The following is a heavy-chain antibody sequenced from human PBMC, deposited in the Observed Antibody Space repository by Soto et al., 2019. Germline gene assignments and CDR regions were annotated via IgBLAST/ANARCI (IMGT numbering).Heavy chain of an antibody. CDR1: GFTFSSYG. CDR3: AKQSSGSYYGGAGAFDI. V-gene: IGHV3-30*18. D-gene: IGHD1-26*01. Sequence: GESLKISCAASGFTFSSYGMHWVRQAPGKGLEWVAVISYDGSNKYYADSVKGRFTISRDNSKNTLYLQMNSLRAEDTAVYYCAKQSSGSYYGGAGAFDIWGQGTMVTVSS. CDR2: ISYDGSNK. J-gene: IGHJ3*02.